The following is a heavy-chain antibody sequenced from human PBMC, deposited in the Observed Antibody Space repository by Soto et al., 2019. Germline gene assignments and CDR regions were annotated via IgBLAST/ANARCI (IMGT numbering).Heavy chain of an antibody. V-gene: IGHV3-11*06. CDR1: GFTFSDYY. Sequence: PGGSLRLSCAASGFTFSDYYMSWIRQAPGKGLEWVSYISSSSSYTNYADSVKGRFTISRDNAKNSLYLQMNSLRAEDTAVYYCARDRLQYCSGGSCYSRFQHWGQGT. CDR3: ARDRLQYCSGGSCYSRFQH. D-gene: IGHD2-15*01. J-gene: IGHJ1*01. CDR2: ISSSSSYT.